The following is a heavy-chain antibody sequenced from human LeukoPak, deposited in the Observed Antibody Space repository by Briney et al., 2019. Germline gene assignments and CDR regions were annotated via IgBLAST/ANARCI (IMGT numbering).Heavy chain of an antibody. CDR3: AKDPYYYDSSGYEDY. CDR2: ISGSGSST. D-gene: IGHD3-22*01. CDR1: GFTFSNYA. J-gene: IGHJ4*02. Sequence: GGSLRLSCAASGFTFSNYAMSWVRQAPGKGLEWVSAISGSGSSTYYADSVKGRFTISRDNSKNTLYLQMNSLRAEDTAVYYCAKDPYYYDSSGYEDYWGQGTLVTVSS. V-gene: IGHV3-23*01.